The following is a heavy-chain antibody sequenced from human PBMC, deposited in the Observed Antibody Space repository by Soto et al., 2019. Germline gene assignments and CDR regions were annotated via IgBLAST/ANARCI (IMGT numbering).Heavy chain of an antibody. D-gene: IGHD3-22*01. CDR2: INVGNANT. J-gene: IGHJ4*02. Sequence: GASVKVSCKTSGYTFTSYVMHWVRQAPGQRLEWMGWINVGNANTKYSQKFQGRVTITRDTSASTAYMEVSSLRSEDTAVYYCARGSLLDYDSSGYISDYWGQGTLVTVS. CDR1: GYTFTSYV. CDR3: ARGSLLDYDSSGYISDY. V-gene: IGHV1-3*01.